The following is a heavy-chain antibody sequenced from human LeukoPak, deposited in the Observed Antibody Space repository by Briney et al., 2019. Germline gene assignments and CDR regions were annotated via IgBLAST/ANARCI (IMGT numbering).Heavy chain of an antibody. J-gene: IGHJ3*02. V-gene: IGHV1-2*04. CDR3: ARVRCSGGSCYRNDAFDI. CDR2: INPNSGGT. Sequence: GASVKVSCKASGYTFTGYYMHWVRQAPGQGLEWMGWINPNSGGTNYAQKFQGWVTMTRDTSISTAYMELSRLRSDDTAVYYCARVRCSGGSCYRNDAFDIWGQGTMVTVSS. CDR1: GYTFTGYY. D-gene: IGHD2-15*01.